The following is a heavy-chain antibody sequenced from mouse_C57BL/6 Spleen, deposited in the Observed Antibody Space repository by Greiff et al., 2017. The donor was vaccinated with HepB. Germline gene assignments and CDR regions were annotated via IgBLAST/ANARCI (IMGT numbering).Heavy chain of an antibody. CDR2: IWSGGST. J-gene: IGHJ4*01. CDR1: GFSLTSYG. V-gene: IGHV2-4*01. D-gene: IGHD4-1*01. Sequence: VMLVESGPGLVQPSQSLSITCTVSGFSLTSYGVHWVRQPPGKGLEWLGVIWSGGSTDYNAAFISRLSISKDNSKSQVFFKMNSLQADDTAIYYCAKNSNWDEDYAMDYWGQGTSVTVSS. CDR3: AKNSNWDEDYAMDY.